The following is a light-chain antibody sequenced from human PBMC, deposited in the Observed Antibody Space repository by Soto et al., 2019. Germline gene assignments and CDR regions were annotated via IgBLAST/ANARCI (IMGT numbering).Light chain of an antibody. Sequence: QSALTQPASVSGSPGQSITISCTGTSSDVGGYNYVSWYQQHPGKAPKLMIYEVSNRPSGVSNRFCGSESGNTASLTISGLQAEDEADYYCSSYTSSSVDYVFGTGTKLTVL. CDR2: EVS. CDR1: SSDVGGYNY. J-gene: IGLJ1*01. V-gene: IGLV2-14*01. CDR3: SSYTSSSVDYV.